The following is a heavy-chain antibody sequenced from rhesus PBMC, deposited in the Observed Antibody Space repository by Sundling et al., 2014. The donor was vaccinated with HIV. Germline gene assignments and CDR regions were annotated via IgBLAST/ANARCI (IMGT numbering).Heavy chain of an antibody. J-gene: IGHJ4*01. CDR1: EDSISDSYY. Sequence: QVQLQESGPGVVKPSETLSLTCAVSEDSISDSYYWSWIRQPPGKGLEWIGRVSGNTGSTYYNPSLKSRVAISTDTSKNQFSLKLSSVTAADTAVYYCARVILAGTLFDYWGQGVLVTVSS. D-gene: IGHD1-1-1*01. CDR3: ARVILAGTLFDY. V-gene: IGHV4-143*01. CDR2: VSGNTGST.